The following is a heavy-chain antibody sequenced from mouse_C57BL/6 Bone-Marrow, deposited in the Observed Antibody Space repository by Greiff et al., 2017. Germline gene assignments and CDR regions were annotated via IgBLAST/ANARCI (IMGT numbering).Heavy chain of an antibody. CDR3: TSPLTGPDYFDY. D-gene: IGHD4-1*01. J-gene: IGHJ2*02. CDR1: GYTFTDYE. V-gene: IGHV1-15*01. CDR2: IDPETGGT. Sequence: VQLQQSGAALVRPGASVTLSCKASGYTFTDYEMHWVKQTPVHGLEWIGAIDPETGGTAYHQQFKGKALLTADKSSSTADMELRSLTSEDSAVYYCTSPLTGPDYFDYWGQGTSLTVSS.